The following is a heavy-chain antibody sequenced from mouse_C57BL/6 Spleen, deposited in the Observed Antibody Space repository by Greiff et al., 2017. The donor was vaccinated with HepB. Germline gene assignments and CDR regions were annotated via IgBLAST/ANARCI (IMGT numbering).Heavy chain of an antibody. CDR1: GYTFTSYW. Sequence: QVQLQQPGPELVKPGASVKLSCKASGYTFTSYWMHWVKQRPGQGLEWIGNINPSNGGTNYNEKFKSKATLTVDKSSSTAYMQLSSLTSEDSAVYYFARSITTVVGGDYWGQGTTLTVSS. V-gene: IGHV1-53*01. J-gene: IGHJ2*01. CDR3: ARSITTVVGGDY. CDR2: INPSNGGT. D-gene: IGHD1-1*01.